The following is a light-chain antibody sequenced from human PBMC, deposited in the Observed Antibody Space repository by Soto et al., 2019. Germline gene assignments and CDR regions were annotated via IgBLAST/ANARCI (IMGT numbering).Light chain of an antibody. J-gene: IGKJ2*01. CDR2: DAF. V-gene: IGKV3-11*01. CDR1: QSVRY. Sequence: EIVLTQSPGTLYLSLGERATLSCMASQSVRYFAWYQQKPGQAPRVLMSDAFTRASGTPARFSGSGAGTDFTLTISSLEPEDFAVYYCQQRGDRTMYTFGQGTILEI. CDR3: QQRGDRTMYT.